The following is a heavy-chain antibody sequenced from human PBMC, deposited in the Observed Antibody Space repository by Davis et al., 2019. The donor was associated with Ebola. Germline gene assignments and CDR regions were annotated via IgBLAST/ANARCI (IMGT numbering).Heavy chain of an antibody. CDR1: GVTFSNYA. V-gene: IGHV1-69*13. J-gene: IGHJ1*01. Sequence: SVTVSCKGSGVTFSNYALNWIRQVPGQGLEWMGAIIPILGTRNYAPNFQGRLRMTADELTNTAYTELSTLRSEDTAIYYCARGGYNSGWYKNWFDMWGQGTLVTDSS. CDR3: ARGGYNSGWYKNWFDM. D-gene: IGHD6-19*01. CDR2: IIPILGTR.